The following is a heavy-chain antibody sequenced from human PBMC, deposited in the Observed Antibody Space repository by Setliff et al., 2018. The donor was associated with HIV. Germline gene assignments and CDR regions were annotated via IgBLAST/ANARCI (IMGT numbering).Heavy chain of an antibody. J-gene: IGHJ4*02. V-gene: IGHV4-31*03. Sequence: SETLSLTCTVSGGSITSGYYWSWIRQHPEKGLEWIGYVYYSGSTHYNPSLQSRVVISVDTSQNQFSLKLSSVTAADTAVYYCARVVQSNSCPFDSWGQGTLVTVSS. D-gene: IGHD3-10*02. CDR3: ARVVQSNSCPFDS. CDR2: VYYSGST. CDR1: GGSITSGYY.